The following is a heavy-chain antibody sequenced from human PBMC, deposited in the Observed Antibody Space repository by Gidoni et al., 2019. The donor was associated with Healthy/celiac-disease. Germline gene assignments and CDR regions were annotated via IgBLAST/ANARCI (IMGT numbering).Heavy chain of an antibody. J-gene: IGHJ4*02. CDR1: GSTFSSYW. CDR2: IKQDGSEK. CDR3: ARVGRDIVATRFDY. Sequence: EVQLVESGGGLVQPGGSLRLSCAASGSTFSSYWMSWVRQAPGKGLEWVANIKQDGSEKYYVDSVKGRFTISRDNAKNSLYLQMNSLRAEDTAVYYCARVGRDIVATRFDYWGQGTLVTVSS. V-gene: IGHV3-7*01. D-gene: IGHD5-12*01.